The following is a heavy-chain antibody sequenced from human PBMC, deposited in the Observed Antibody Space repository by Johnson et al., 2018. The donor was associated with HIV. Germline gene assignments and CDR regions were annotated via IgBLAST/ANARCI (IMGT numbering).Heavy chain of an antibody. CDR1: GFTFSSYA. D-gene: IGHD3-22*01. Sequence: QVQLVESGGGVVQPGRSLRLSCAASGFTFSSYAMHWVRQAPGKGLEWVAVISYDGGNKYSADSVMGRFTISRDNSKNTLSLQMNSLRAEDTAVYYCVYDSSGYYAFDIWGQGTMVTVSS. CDR3: VYDSSGYYAFDI. V-gene: IGHV3-30-3*01. J-gene: IGHJ3*02. CDR2: ISYDGGNK.